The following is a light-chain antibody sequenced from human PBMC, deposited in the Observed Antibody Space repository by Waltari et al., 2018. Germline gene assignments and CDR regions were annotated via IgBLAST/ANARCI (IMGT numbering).Light chain of an antibody. CDR1: RSNLGTNP. CDR3: ATWDDSLNGQL. CDR2: GND. Sequence: QSVLTQPPSASGTPGQRVTISCSGSRSNLGTNPVNWYQQLPGAAPKLLLYGNDQRPSGVPDRFSGSKSGTSASLDISGLQSEDEADYYCATWDDSLNGQLFGGGTKLTVL. J-gene: IGLJ2*01. V-gene: IGLV1-44*01.